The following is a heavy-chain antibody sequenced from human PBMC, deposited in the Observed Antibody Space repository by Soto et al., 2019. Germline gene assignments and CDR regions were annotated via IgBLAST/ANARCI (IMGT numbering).Heavy chain of an antibody. Sequence: SVKVSCKASGGTFSSYTISWVRQAPGQGLEWMGRIIPILGIANYAQKFQGRVTITADKSTSTAYMELSSLRSEDTAVYYCALPEPVGGYYYGMDVWGQGTTVTVSS. CDR2: IIPILGIA. CDR3: ALPEPVGGYYYGMDV. V-gene: IGHV1-69*02. J-gene: IGHJ6*02. D-gene: IGHD3-10*01. CDR1: GGTFSSYT.